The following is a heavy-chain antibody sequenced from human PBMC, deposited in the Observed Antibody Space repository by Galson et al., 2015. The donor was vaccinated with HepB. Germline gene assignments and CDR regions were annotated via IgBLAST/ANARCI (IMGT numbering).Heavy chain of an antibody. D-gene: IGHD3-10*01. V-gene: IGHV1-69*01. CDR3: ASRRGLWFGELRGNWFDP. J-gene: IGHJ5*02. CDR1: GGTFSSYA. CDR2: IIPIFGTA. Sequence: SCKASGGTFSSYAISWVRQAPGQGLEWMGGIIPIFGTANYAQKFQGRVTITADESTSTAYMELSSLRSEDTAVYYCASRRGLWFGELRGNWFDPWGQGTLVTVSS.